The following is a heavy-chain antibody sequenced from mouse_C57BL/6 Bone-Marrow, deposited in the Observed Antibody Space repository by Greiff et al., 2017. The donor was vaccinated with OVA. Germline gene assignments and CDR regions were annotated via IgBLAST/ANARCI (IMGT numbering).Heavy chain of an antibody. J-gene: IGHJ1*03. D-gene: IGHD4-1*01. CDR3: ARKLGRAYRYFDV. CDR2: IDPSDSYT. V-gene: IGHV1-50*01. CDR1: GYTFTSYW. Sequence: QVQLQQPGAELVKPGASVKLSCKASGYTFTSYWMQWVKQRPGQGLEWIGEIDPSDSYTNYNQKFKGKATLTVDTSSSTAYMQLSSLTSEDSAVYYCARKLGRAYRYFDVWGTGTTVTVSS.